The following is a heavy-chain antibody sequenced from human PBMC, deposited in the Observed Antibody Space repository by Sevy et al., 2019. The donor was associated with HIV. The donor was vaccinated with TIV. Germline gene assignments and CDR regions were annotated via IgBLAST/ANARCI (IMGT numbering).Heavy chain of an antibody. CDR3: AISSGFVY. V-gene: IGHV3-49*03. CDR2: IRSKIYGGTT. D-gene: IGHD6-19*01. J-gene: IGHJ4*02. Sequence: GGSLRLSCTASGFTFGDYALSWFRQTPGKGLEWVAFIRSKIYGGTTEYAASVEGRFTFSRDDSKSIAYLQMNSLKTEDTAVYYCAISSGFVYWGQGTLVTVSS. CDR1: GFTFGDYA.